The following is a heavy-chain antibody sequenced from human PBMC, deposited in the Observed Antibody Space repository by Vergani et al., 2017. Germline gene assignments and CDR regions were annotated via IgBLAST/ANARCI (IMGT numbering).Heavy chain of an antibody. J-gene: IGHJ6*03. CDR3: AGDGWSGYHYYLDV. V-gene: IGHV3-21*01. D-gene: IGHD3-3*01. Sequence: VQLVESGGGLVKPGGSLRLSCAASGFTFSSYSMNWVRQAPGKGLEWASSITASSTYMYYADSVEGRFIIARDNANTALYLQMNSLRVEDTTVYYGAGDGWSGYHYYLDVWGKGTMVTVSS. CDR1: GFTFSSYS. CDR2: ITASSTYM.